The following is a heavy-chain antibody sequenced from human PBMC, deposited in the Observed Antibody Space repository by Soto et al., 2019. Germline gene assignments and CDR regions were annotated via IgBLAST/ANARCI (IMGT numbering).Heavy chain of an antibody. V-gene: IGHV4-59*01. Sequence: QVQLQESGPGLVKPSETLSLSCSVSGGSITDYYWSWIRQPPGKGLEWIGYMYYSGSTNYNPSLNSRVTLSVDTSKNQFSLRLRSVTAADTAIYYCAISRWLYWAAYWGQGALVTVSS. CDR1: GGSITDYY. CDR3: AISRWLYWAAY. CDR2: MYYSGST. J-gene: IGHJ4*02. D-gene: IGHD3-22*01.